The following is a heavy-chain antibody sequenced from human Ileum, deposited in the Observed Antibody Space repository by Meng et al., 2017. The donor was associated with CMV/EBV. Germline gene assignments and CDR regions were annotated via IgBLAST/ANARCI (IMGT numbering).Heavy chain of an antibody. CDR2: IYYSGST. CDR3: ARHSVVVVPAAISNWFDP. Sequence: SSSSYYWGWIRQPPGKGLEWIGSIYYSGSTYYNPSLMSRVTISVDTSKNQFSLKLSSVTAADTAVYYCARHSVVVVPAAISNWFDPWGQGTLVTVSS. CDR1: SSSSYY. J-gene: IGHJ5*02. D-gene: IGHD2-2*02. V-gene: IGHV4-39*01.